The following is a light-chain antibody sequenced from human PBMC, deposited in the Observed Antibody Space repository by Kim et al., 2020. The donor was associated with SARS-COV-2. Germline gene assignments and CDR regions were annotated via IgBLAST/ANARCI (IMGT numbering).Light chain of an antibody. CDR3: QQRGNWPLT. CDR1: QSVSSY. V-gene: IGKV3-11*01. J-gene: IGKJ4*01. CDR2: DAS. Sequence: LSPGERATLSSRARQSVSSYLALYQQKPGQAPRLLIYDASNRATGIPARFSGSGSGTDFTLTIGSLEPEDFAVYYCQQRGNWPLTFGGGTKVDIK.